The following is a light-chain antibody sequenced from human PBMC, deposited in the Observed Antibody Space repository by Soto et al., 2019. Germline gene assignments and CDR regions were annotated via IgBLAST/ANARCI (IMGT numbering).Light chain of an antibody. CDR2: EGT. Sequence: QSALTQPASVSGSPGQSITISCTGTSSDVGSYNLVSWYQHHPGKAPKLMIYEGTKRPSGVSNRFSGSKSGNTASLTISGLQGEDEAEYHSCSYAGITSYVFGTGTKLTVL. V-gene: IGLV2-23*01. CDR1: SSDVGSYNL. J-gene: IGLJ1*01. CDR3: CSYAGITSYV.